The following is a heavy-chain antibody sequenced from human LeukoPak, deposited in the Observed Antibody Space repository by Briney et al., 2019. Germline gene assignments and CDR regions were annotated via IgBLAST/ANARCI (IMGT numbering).Heavy chain of an antibody. Sequence: SVKVSCKASGGTFSSYAISWVRQAPGQGLERIGGIIPIFGTANYAQKFQGRVTITADESTSTAYMELSSLRSEDTAVYYCAREKRNYYDSSGVSDIWGQGTMVTVSS. D-gene: IGHD3-22*01. J-gene: IGHJ3*02. CDR3: AREKRNYYDSSGVSDI. V-gene: IGHV1-69*13. CDR1: GGTFSSYA. CDR2: IIPIFGTA.